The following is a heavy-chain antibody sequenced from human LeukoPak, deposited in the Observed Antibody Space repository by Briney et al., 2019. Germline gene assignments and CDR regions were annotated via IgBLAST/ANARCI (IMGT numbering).Heavy chain of an antibody. CDR1: GGSLSSSSYY. CDR3: ARNTRFLEWPYFDY. J-gene: IGHJ4*02. D-gene: IGHD3-3*01. Sequence: SETLSLTCTVSGGSLSSSSYYWGWLRQPPGRGLEWIGSIYYSGSTYYNPSLKSRVTISVDTSKNQFSLKLSSVTAADTAVYYCARNTRFLEWPYFDYWGQGTLVTVSS. CDR2: IYYSGST. V-gene: IGHV4-39*01.